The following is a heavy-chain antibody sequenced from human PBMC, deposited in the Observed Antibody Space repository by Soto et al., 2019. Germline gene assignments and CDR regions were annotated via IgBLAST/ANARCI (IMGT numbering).Heavy chain of an antibody. CDR3: TRPYYYDSSGYYFESEYYFDY. D-gene: IGHD3-22*01. Sequence: PGGSMRLSCTASGFTFGEYAMSWFRQATGKGLEIVCFFRSKAYGGTTEYAASVKGRFTISRDDSKSIAYPQINSLKTEYTALYYFTRPYYYDSSGYYFESEYYFDYWGQVT. CDR2: FRSKAYGGTT. V-gene: IGHV3-49*03. J-gene: IGHJ4*02. CDR1: GFTFGEYA.